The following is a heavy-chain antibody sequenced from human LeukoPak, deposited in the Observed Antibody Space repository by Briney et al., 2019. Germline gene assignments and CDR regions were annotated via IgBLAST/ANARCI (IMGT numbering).Heavy chain of an antibody. CDR1: GGSISSSSYY. V-gene: IGHV4-39*07. Sequence: PSETLSLTCTVSGGSISSSSYYWGWIRQPPGKGLEWIGSIYYSGSTYYNPSLKSRVTISVDTSKNQSSLKLSSVTAADTAVYYCASITVTTFDFDYWGQGTLVTVSS. CDR2: IYYSGST. D-gene: IGHD4-17*01. J-gene: IGHJ4*02. CDR3: ASITVTTFDFDY.